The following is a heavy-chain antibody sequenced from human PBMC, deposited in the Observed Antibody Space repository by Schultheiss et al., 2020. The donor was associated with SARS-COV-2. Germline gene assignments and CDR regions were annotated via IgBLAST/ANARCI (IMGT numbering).Heavy chain of an antibody. CDR3: ARDPIPHEKRKGYHSSSWYWGVWG. Sequence: VSCKASGYTFTSYGISWVRQAPGQGLEWMGWISAYNGNTNYAQKLQGRVTMTTDTSTSTAYMELRSLRSDDTAVYYCARDPIPHEKRKGYHSSSWYWGVWGWGQGTLVTVSS. V-gene: IGHV1-18*01. J-gene: IGHJ1*01. D-gene: IGHD6-13*01. CDR2: ISAYNGNT. CDR1: GYTFTSYG.